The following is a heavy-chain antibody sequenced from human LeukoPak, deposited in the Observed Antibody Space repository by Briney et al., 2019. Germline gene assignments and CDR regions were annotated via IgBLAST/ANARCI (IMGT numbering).Heavy chain of an antibody. J-gene: IGHJ6*03. CDR1: GYTFTIYH. D-gene: IGHD1-26*01. CDR2: INPSGGSP. CDR3: ARAQGSYYHYYMDV. V-gene: IGHV1-46*01. Sequence: ASVTVSFTASGYTFTIYHLHWVRQAPGQGVEGMGIINPSGGSPNYAQKFQGRVTMTRDMSTSTVNMELSSLRSEDTAVYYCARAQGSYYHYYMDVWGKGTTVTVSS.